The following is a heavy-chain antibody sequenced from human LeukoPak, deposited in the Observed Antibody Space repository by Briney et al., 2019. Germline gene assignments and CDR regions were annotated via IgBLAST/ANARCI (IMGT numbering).Heavy chain of an antibody. CDR3: AGSSAWYNWFDP. CDR2: IYASGTT. J-gene: IGHJ5*02. D-gene: IGHD6-19*01. CDR1: GGSISSYY. V-gene: IGHV4-4*07. Sequence: SETLSLTCTVSGGSISSYYWSWIRQPPGKGPEWIGRIYASGTTNYNPSLKSRVTMSVDTSKNQFSLKLSSVTAADTAVYYCAGSSAWYNWFDPWGQGILVTVSS.